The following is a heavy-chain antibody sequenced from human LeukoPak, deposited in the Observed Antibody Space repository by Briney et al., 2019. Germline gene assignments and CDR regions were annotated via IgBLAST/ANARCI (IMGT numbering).Heavy chain of an antibody. CDR2: INHSGST. CDR3: ARGVDTAMVTVEWGRGFFDY. D-gene: IGHD5-18*01. V-gene: IGHV4-34*01. CDR1: GGSFSGYY. J-gene: IGHJ4*02. Sequence: PSETLSLTCAVYGGSFSGYYWSWIRQPPGKGLEWIGEINHSGSTNYNPSLKSRVTISVDTSKNQFSLELSSVTAADTAVYYCARGVDTAMVTVEWGRGFFDYWGQGTLVTVSS.